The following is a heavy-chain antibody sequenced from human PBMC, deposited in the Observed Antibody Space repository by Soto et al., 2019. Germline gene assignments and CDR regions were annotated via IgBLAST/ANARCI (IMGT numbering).Heavy chain of an antibody. CDR1: GFTFSSYA. V-gene: IGHV3-23*01. CDR3: ANLYGDSKSLPAY. J-gene: IGHJ4*02. D-gene: IGHD4-17*01. Sequence: EVQLLESGGGLVQPGGSLRLSCAASGFTFSSYARSWVRQAPGKGLEWVSAISGSGGSTYYADSVKGRFTISRDNSKNTLYLQMNSLRAEDTAVYYCANLYGDSKSLPAYWGQGTLVTVSS. CDR2: ISGSGGST.